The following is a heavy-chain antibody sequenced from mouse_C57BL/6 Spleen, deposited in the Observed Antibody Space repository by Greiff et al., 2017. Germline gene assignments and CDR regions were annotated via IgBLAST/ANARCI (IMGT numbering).Heavy chain of an antibody. CDR2: IHPNSGST. CDR3: ARSVSYGNLDY. D-gene: IGHD2-1*01. Sequence: QVQLQQPGAELVKPGASVKLSCKASGYTFTSYWMHWVKQRPGQGLEWIGMIHPNSGSTNYNEKFKSKATLTVDKSSSTAYMQLSSLTSEDSAVYYCARSVSYGNLDYWGQGTTLTVSS. CDR1: GYTFTSYW. J-gene: IGHJ2*01. V-gene: IGHV1-64*01.